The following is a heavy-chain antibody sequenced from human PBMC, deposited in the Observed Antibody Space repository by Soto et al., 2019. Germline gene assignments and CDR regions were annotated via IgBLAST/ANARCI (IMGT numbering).Heavy chain of an antibody. J-gene: IGHJ3*02. D-gene: IGHD3-22*01. Sequence: GASVKVSCKASGYTFTSYYMHWVRQAPGQGLEWMGIMNPSGGSTSYAQKFQGRVTMTRDTSTSTVYMELSSLRSEDTAVYYCARGGRWGYYPHNHDAFDIWGQGTMVTVSS. CDR2: MNPSGGST. V-gene: IGHV1-46*01. CDR3: ARGGRWGYYPHNHDAFDI. CDR1: GYTFTSYY.